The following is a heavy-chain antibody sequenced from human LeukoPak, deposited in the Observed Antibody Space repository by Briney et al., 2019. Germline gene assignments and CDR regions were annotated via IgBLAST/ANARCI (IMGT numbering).Heavy chain of an antibody. J-gene: IGHJ6*03. Sequence: SETLSLTCTVSGGSISSSSYYWGWIRQPPGEGLEWIGSIYYSGSTYYNPSLKSRVTISVDTSKNQFSLKLSSVTAADTAVYYCARGVAQIDWQGYGDDYYYYYYMDVWGKGTTVTVSS. V-gene: IGHV4-39*07. CDR3: ARGVAQIDWQGYGDDYYYYYYMDV. CDR2: IYYSGST. CDR1: GGSISSSSYY. D-gene: IGHD4-17*01.